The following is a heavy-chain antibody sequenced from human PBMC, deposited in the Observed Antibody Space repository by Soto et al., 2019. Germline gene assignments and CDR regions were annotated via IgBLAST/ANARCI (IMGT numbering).Heavy chain of an antibody. CDR1: GYTFTSYA. V-gene: IGHV7-4-1*01. D-gene: IGHD3-3*01. CDR2: INTNTGNP. Sequence: ASVKVFCKASGYTFTSYAMNWVRQAPGQGLEWMGWINTNTGNPTYAQGFTGRFVFSLDTSVSTAYLQICSLKAEDTAVYYCARSVGVGHFGVVPLEPDPWGQGTLVTVSS. CDR3: ARSVGVGHFGVVPLEPDP. J-gene: IGHJ5*02.